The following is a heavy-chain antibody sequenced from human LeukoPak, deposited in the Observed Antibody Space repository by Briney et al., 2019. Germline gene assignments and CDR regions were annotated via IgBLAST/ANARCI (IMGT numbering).Heavy chain of an antibody. J-gene: IGHJ4*02. V-gene: IGHV3-23*01. CDR3: ASFGVGATMDY. CDR2: ISGSGGST. D-gene: IGHD1-26*01. Sequence: GGSLRLSCAASGFTFSSYAMSLVRQAPGKGLEWVSAISGSGGSTYYADSVKGRFTISRDNSKNTLYLQMNSLRAEDTSVYYCASFGVGATMDYWGQGTLVTVSS. CDR1: GFTFSSYA.